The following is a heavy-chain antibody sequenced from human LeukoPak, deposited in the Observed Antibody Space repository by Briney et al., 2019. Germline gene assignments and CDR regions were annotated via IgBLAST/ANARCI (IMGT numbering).Heavy chain of an antibody. CDR1: GFTFSSYS. CDR3: ARDHPLYYGSGSYEYYGMDV. CDR2: ISSSSSYI. J-gene: IGHJ6*02. D-gene: IGHD3-10*01. V-gene: IGHV3-21*01. Sequence: PGGSLRLSCAASGFTFSSYSMNWVRQAPGKGLEWVSSISSSSSYIYYADSVKGRFTISRDNAKNSLYLQMNSLRAEDTAVYYCARDHPLYYGSGSYEYYGMDVWGQGTTVTVSS.